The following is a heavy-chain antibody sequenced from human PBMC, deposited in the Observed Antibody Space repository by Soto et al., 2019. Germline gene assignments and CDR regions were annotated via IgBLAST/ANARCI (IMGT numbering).Heavy chain of an antibody. CDR3: SRRVASETGYGMDV. D-gene: IGHD3-9*01. CDR1: GFIFSSHN. CDR2: ITGSSSYI. V-gene: IGHV3-21*06. J-gene: IGHJ6*02. Sequence: DVQLVESGGGLVKPGGSLRLSCAASGFIFSSHNMNWVRQAPGKGLEWVSSITGSSSYIFYADSVKGRFTISRDNDKNTVYLQMNSLRAEETGVYYCSRRVASETGYGMDVWGQGTTVTVSS.